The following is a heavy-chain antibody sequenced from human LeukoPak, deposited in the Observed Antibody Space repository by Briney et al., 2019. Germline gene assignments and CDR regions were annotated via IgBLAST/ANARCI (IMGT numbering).Heavy chain of an antibody. J-gene: IGHJ6*03. V-gene: IGHV1-46*01. Sequence: ASVKVSCKASGYTFTSYYMHWVRQAPGQGLEWMGIINPSGGSTSYAQKFQGRVTMTRDMSTSTVYMELSSLRSEDTAVYYCAEEEKTGIQVLLLGYYYYMDVLGKGTTVTVSS. CDR2: INPSGGST. CDR1: GYTFTSYY. D-gene: IGHD5-18*01. CDR3: AEEEKTGIQVLLLGYYYYMDV.